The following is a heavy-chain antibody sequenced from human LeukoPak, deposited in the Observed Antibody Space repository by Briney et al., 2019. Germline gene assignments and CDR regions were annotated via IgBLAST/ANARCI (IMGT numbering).Heavy chain of an antibody. D-gene: IGHD3-22*01. CDR2: VYHSGST. V-gene: IGHV4-59*01. CDR3: ARAGNYYYSSGYYSHFDY. Sequence: SVTLSLTCTVSGASISSDYWNWIRQPPGKGLEWIGHVYHSGSTNYNPSLKSRVTISVDTSKNQFSLKLSSVTAADTAVYYCARAGNYYYSSGYYSHFDYWGQGTLVTVSS. J-gene: IGHJ4*02. CDR1: GASISSDY.